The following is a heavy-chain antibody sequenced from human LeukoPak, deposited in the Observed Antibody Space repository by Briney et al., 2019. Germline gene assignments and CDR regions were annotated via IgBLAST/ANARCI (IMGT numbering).Heavy chain of an antibody. V-gene: IGHV3-30*02. D-gene: IGHD3-22*01. CDR3: AKAPGSSSGYYYN. Sequence: GGSLRLSCAASGFTFSSYGMSWVRQAPGKGLEWVAFIRYDGSNKYYADSVKGRFTISRDNSKNTLYLQMNSLRAEDTAVYYCAKAPGSSSGYYYNWGQGTLVTVSS. J-gene: IGHJ4*02. CDR1: GFTFSSYG. CDR2: IRYDGSNK.